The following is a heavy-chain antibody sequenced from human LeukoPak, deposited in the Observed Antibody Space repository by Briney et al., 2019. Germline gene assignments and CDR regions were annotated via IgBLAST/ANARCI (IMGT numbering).Heavy chain of an antibody. CDR3: AKDGYGDPFDY. CDR1: GFTFTSYA. J-gene: IGHJ4*02. V-gene: IGHV3-23*01. Sequence: HPGGSLRLSCAASGFTFTSYAMNWVRQAPGKGLEWVSAISGSGVSTFYADSVKGRFTISRDNSKNTLYLQMNSLRAEDTAVYYCAKDGYGDPFDYWGQGTLVTVSS. CDR2: ISGSGVST. D-gene: IGHD4-17*01.